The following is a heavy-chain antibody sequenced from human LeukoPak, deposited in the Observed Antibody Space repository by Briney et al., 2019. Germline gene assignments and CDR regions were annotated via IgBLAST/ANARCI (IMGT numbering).Heavy chain of an antibody. CDR2: IFPDDSEA. Sequence: GESLKISCKGSGYNFVNYWIGWVRQMPGKGLEWMAIIFPDDSEARYSPSFQGQVTISVDKSISTAYLHWSSLKASDTAMYYCAKLGSYSTGWIDYWGQGTVVTVSS. D-gene: IGHD6-19*01. CDR3: AKLGSYSTGWIDY. CDR1: GYNFVNYW. J-gene: IGHJ4*02. V-gene: IGHV5-51*01.